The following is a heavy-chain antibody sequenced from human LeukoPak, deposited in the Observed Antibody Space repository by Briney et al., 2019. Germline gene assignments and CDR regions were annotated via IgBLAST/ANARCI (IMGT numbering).Heavy chain of an antibody. CDR3: AREGYSYGQISYYYGMDV. CDR2: ISSNGSTI. J-gene: IGHJ6*02. CDR1: GFTFSSYE. D-gene: IGHD5-18*01. Sequence: GGSLRLSCAASGFTFSSYEMNWVRQAPGKGLEWVSYISSNGSTIYYADSVKGRFTISRDNAKNSLYLQMNSPRAEDTAVYYCAREGYSYGQISYYYGMDVWGQGTTVTVSS. V-gene: IGHV3-48*03.